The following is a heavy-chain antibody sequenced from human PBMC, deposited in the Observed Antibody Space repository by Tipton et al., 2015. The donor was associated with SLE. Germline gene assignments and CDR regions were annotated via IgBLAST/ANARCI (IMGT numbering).Heavy chain of an antibody. Sequence: LRLSCTVSGGSISSYYWSWIRQPPGKGLEWIGYIYYSGSTNYNPSLKSRVTISVDTSKNQFSLKLSSVTAADTAVYYCGRDTGWFDPWGQGTLVTVSS. D-gene: IGHD4-11*01. CDR1: GGSISSYY. CDR2: IYYSGST. J-gene: IGHJ5*02. V-gene: IGHV4-59*12. CDR3: GRDTGWFDP.